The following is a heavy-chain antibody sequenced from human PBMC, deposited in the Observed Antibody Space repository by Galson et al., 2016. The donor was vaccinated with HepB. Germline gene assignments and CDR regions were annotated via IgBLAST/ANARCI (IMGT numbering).Heavy chain of an antibody. CDR1: GDSVSSNSAT. D-gene: IGHD1-1*01. Sequence: CAISGDSVSSNSATWNWIRLSPSRGLEWLGRTYYRSKWYSDYALSVKSRITINADTSKSQFSLQPNSVTPEDTAVYYCARRTGNGFDVWGQGTTVTVSS. V-gene: IGHV6-1*01. CDR2: TYYRSKWYS. CDR3: ARRTGNGFDV. J-gene: IGHJ6*02.